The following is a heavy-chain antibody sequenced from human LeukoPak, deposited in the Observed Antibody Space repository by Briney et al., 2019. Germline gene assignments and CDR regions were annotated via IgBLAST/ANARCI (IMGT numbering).Heavy chain of an antibody. CDR3: ARADRLHGGPYLIGP. Sequence: ASVKVSCKTSGYSFTDYYMHWVRQAPGQGLEWMGWINPNSGGTSAAQKFQGRVTMTRNTSITTVYMEVSWLTSDDTAIYYCARADRLHGGPYLIGPWGQGTLVTVSS. D-gene: IGHD2-21*01. CDR1: GYSFTDYY. J-gene: IGHJ5*02. V-gene: IGHV1-2*02. CDR2: INPNSGGT.